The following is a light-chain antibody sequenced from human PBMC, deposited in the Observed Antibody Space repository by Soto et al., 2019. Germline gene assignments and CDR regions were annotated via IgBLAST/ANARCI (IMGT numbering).Light chain of an antibody. CDR1: QSISGRY. CDR3: QQYGSSPLT. J-gene: IGKJ4*01. CDR2: DAS. V-gene: IGKV3-20*01. Sequence: ETVLTQSPGTLSLSPGERASLSCRASQSISGRYLAGYQQKPGQAPRLLIYDASSRATGIPDRFSGSGSGTDFSLTISRPETEDFAVYYCQQYGSSPLTFGGGTKVEIK.